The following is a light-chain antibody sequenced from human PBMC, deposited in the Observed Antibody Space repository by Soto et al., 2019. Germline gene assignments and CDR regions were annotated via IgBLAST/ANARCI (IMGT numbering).Light chain of an antibody. Sequence: IVMTQSPAPLSLSVGERATLSCRASQRVSSTLAWYQQKPGQDPRLLIYGASTSATGIPARFSSSGSGTEFTLTISSMQSEDFAVYYCQQYNNWPTWTFGQGTKVDIK. CDR1: QRVSST. J-gene: IGKJ1*01. CDR3: QQYNNWPTWT. V-gene: IGKV3-15*01. CDR2: GAS.